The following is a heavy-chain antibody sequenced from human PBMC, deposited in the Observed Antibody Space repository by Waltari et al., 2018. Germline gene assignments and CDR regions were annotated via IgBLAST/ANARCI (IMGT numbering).Heavy chain of an antibody. CDR3: TRERITMVRGAPLIIAY. D-gene: IGHD3-10*01. Sequence: EVQLVQSGAEVKKPGESLKISCKGSGYSFTSSWIGWVRQMPGKGLEWMGIIYPGDSDTRYSPSFRGQVTISADKSISTAYMELSRLRSDDAAVYYCTRERITMVRGAPLIIAYWGQGTLVTVSS. CDR1: GYSFTSSW. J-gene: IGHJ4*02. CDR2: IYPGDSDT. V-gene: IGHV5-51*03.